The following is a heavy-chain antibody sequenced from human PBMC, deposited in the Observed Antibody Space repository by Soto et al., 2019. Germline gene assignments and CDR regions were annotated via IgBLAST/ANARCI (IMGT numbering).Heavy chain of an antibody. D-gene: IGHD1-26*01. CDR3: ARVVGALGHWFDP. CDR1: GYNFNSYT. J-gene: IGHJ5*02. Sequence: QVQLVQSGAEVKKPGASVKVSCKASGYNFNSYTISWVRQAPGQGLEWMGRISAYNGNTNYAQKLQGRVTMTTDTSTSTAYMELRSLRSDDPAVSHCARVVGALGHWFDPWGQGTLVTVSS. V-gene: IGHV1-18*01. CDR2: ISAYNGNT.